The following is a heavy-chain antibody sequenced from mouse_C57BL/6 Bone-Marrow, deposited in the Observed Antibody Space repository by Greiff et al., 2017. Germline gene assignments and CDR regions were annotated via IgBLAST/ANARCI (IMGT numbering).Heavy chain of an antibody. Sequence: QVQLQQPGAELVKPGASVKLSCKASGYTFTSYWMHWVKQRPGRGLEWIGRIDPNSGCTKYNEKFKSKATLTVDKPSSTAYMQLSSLTSEDSAVYYCARGDTTVVARGYAMDYWGQGTSVTVSS. CDR2: IDPNSGCT. CDR1: GYTFTSYW. CDR3: ARGDTTVVARGYAMDY. J-gene: IGHJ4*01. D-gene: IGHD1-1*01. V-gene: IGHV1-72*01.